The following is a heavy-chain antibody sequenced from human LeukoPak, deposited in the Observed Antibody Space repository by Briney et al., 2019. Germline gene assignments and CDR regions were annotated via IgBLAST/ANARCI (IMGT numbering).Heavy chain of an antibody. Sequence: PPETLSLTRTVSGGSISSYYWSWIRQPAGKGLEWIGRIYTSGSTNYNPSLKSRVTMSVDTSKNQFSLKLSSVTAADTAVYYCARDKVSGSSSFYDYWGQGTLVTVSS. CDR3: ARDKVSGSSSFYDY. V-gene: IGHV4-4*07. J-gene: IGHJ4*02. CDR1: GGSISSYY. D-gene: IGHD6-6*01. CDR2: IYTSGST.